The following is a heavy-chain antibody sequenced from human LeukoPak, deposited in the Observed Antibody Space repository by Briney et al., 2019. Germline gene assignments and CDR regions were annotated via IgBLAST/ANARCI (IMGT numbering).Heavy chain of an antibody. D-gene: IGHD5-12*01. CDR2: IRYDGSHK. V-gene: IGHV3-30*02. CDR1: GFTFSSYT. CDR3: AKGSGYEHNYYYYYMDV. J-gene: IGHJ6*03. Sequence: GGSLRLSCAASGFTFSSYTMHWVRQAPGKGLEWVAFIRYDGSHKYYADSVKGRFTISRDNSKNTLYLQMNSLRAEDTAVYYCAKGSGYEHNYYYYYMDVWGKGTTVTISS.